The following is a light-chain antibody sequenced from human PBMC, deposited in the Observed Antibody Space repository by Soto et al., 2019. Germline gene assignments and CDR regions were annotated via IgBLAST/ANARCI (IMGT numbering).Light chain of an antibody. V-gene: IGKV3-11*01. CDR2: DAS. Sequence: EIVLTQSPATLSLSPGERATLSCRASQRVSSYLAWYQQKPGQAPRLLISDASTRATGIPARFSGSGSGTDFALTISSLEPEDFAVYYCQQRSNWLTFGGGTKVEIK. J-gene: IGKJ4*01. CDR1: QRVSSY. CDR3: QQRSNWLT.